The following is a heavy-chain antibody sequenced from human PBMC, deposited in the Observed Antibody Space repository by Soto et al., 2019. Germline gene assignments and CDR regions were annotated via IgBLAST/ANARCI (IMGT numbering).Heavy chain of an antibody. CDR1: GGSISSYY. CDR3: ARQQWLVLNAFDI. CDR2: IYYSGST. V-gene: IGHV4-59*01. Sequence: SETLSLTCTVSGGSISSYYWSWIRQPPGKGLEWIAYIYYSGSTNYNPSLKSRVTISVDTSKNQFSLKLSSVTAADTAVYYCARQQWLVLNAFDIWGQGTMVTVSS. J-gene: IGHJ3*02. D-gene: IGHD6-19*01.